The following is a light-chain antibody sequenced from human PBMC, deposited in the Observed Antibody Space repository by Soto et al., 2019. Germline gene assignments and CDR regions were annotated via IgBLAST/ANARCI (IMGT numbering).Light chain of an antibody. CDR2: GAS. Sequence: EIVLTQSPGTLSLSPGERATLSCRASQSVSSSSLAWYQQKPGQAPSLLINGASSRATGVPDRFSGSGSGTDFTLNITRLEPEDFAVYYCQQYGSSQITFGQGTKVDI. V-gene: IGKV3-20*01. J-gene: IGKJ1*01. CDR3: QQYGSSQIT. CDR1: QSVSSSS.